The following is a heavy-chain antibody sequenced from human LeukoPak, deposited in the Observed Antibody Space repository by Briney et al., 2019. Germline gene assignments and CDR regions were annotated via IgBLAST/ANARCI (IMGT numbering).Heavy chain of an antibody. D-gene: IGHD2-2*02. J-gene: IGHJ4*02. CDR3: AKEGCSATNCYINF. CDR1: GFTFSTYA. V-gene: IGHV3-23*01. CDR2: INDGGGGT. Sequence: GGSLRLSCAASGFTFSTYAMSWVRQAPGKGLQWVSRINDGGGGTSYADSVKGRFTISRDNSKNTLYLQMDSLRPEDTALYHCAKEGCSATNCYINFWGQGTLVTVSS.